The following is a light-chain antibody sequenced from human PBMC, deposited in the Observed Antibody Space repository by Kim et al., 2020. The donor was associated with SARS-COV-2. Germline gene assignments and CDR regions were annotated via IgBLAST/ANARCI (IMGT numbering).Light chain of an antibody. V-gene: IGLV1-44*01. CDR2: GNK. CDR3: GGWEDSLNAWV. CDR1: GSKSRSNT. J-gene: IGLJ3*02. Sequence: GQRGTISCSGNGSKSRSNTVKWDQQLQGRAPKMPIYGNKQRTSGVPDRFAGSKTGTTASLAISGLQSEDEAGYDCGGWEDSLNAWVVGGGTQLNVL.